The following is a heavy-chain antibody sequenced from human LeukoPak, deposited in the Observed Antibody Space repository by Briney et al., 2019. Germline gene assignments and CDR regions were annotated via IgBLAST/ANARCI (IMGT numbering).Heavy chain of an antibody. CDR1: GFTVSSIY. J-gene: IGHJ4*02. Sequence: GGSLRLSCAASGFTVSSIYMSWVRQAPGKGLEWVSVIYSGGSTYYADSVKGRFTISRDNSKNTLYLQMNSLRAEDTAVYYCASGSDTLSPGDYWGQGTLVTVSS. CDR3: ASGSDTLSPGDY. D-gene: IGHD2-2*02. CDR2: IYSGGST. V-gene: IGHV3-53*01.